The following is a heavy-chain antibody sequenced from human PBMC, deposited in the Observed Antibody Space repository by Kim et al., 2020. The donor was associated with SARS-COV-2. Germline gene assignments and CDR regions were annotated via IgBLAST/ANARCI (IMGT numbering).Heavy chain of an antibody. CDR3: ATEGTMVRGVIKGWFDP. CDR2: FDPEDGET. Sequence: ASVKVSCKVSGYTLTELSMHWVRQAPGKGLEWMGGFDPEDGETIYAQKFQGRVTMTEDTSTDTAYMELSSLRSEDTAVYYCATEGTMVRGVIKGWFDPWGQGTLVTVSS. V-gene: IGHV1-24*01. CDR1: GYTLTELS. J-gene: IGHJ5*02. D-gene: IGHD3-10*01.